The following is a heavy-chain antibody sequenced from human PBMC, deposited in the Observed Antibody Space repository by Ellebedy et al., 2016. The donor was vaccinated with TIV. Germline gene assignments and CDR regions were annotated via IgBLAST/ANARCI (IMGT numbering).Heavy chain of an antibody. D-gene: IGHD1-26*01. CDR3: ARLLVGASQFDY. V-gene: IGHV4-61*01. CDR1: GGSVSSGSYY. Sequence: SETLSLTXNVSGGSVSSGSYYWSWIRQPPGKGLEWIGYIYYSGSTNYNPSLKSRVTISVDTSKNQFSLKLSSMTAADTAVFYCARLLVGASQFDYWGQGTLVTVSS. CDR2: IYYSGST. J-gene: IGHJ4*02.